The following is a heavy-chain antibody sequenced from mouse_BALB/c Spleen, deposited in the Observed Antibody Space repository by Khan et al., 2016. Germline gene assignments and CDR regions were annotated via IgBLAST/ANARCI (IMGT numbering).Heavy chain of an antibody. D-gene: IGHD1-2*01. J-gene: IGHJ3*01. V-gene: IGHV3-2*02. CDR2: ISYSGST. CDR1: GYSITSDYA. Sequence: EVQLQESGPGLVKPSQSLSLTCTVTGYSITSDYAWNWIRQFPGNQLEWMGYISYSGSTSYNPSLTRRISITRDTSKNQFFLQWNPVTTEDTASYYCARSTTATRLFAYWGQGTLVTVSA. CDR3: ARSTTATRLFAY.